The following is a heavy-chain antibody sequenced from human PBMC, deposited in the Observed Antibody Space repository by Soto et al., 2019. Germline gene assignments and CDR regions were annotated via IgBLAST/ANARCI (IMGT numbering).Heavy chain of an antibody. CDR1: GYTFISYG. D-gene: IGHD6-19*01. V-gene: IGHV1-18*01. CDR2: ISVYHGNT. Sequence: QVQLVQSGAEVKKPGASVKVSCKASGYTFISYGINWVRQAPGQGLEWMGWISVYHGNTNYARKLQGRVTMTTDTYTSTAYMELRSLRSDDTAVYYCARGVAGDPLDPWGQGTLVTVSS. J-gene: IGHJ5*02. CDR3: ARGVAGDPLDP.